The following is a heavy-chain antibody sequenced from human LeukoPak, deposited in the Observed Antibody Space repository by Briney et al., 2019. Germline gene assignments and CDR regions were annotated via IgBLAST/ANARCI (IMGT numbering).Heavy chain of an antibody. CDR3: ARDQPNYDILTGYLGHYGIDV. CDR1: GFIFSSYW. J-gene: IGHJ6*02. V-gene: IGHV3-7*01. D-gene: IGHD3-9*01. CDR2: IKQDGSEK. Sequence: GGSLRLSCAASGFIFSSYWMSWVRQAPGKGLEWVANIKQDGSEKYYVDSVKGRFTISGDNAKNSLYLQMNSLRAEDTAVYYCARDQPNYDILTGYLGHYGIDVWGQGTTVTVSS.